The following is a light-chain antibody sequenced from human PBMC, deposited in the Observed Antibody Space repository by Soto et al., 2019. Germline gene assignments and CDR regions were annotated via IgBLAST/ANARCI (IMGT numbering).Light chain of an antibody. V-gene: IGKV3-11*01. J-gene: IGKJ4*01. Sequence: EIVLTQSPATLSLSPGERATLSCRASQSISSHLAWYQQKPGQAPRLLIYDASNRATGIPVRFSGSGSGTDFTLTINSLEPEDFAVYYCQQRTNWPLTFGGGTKVENK. CDR3: QQRTNWPLT. CDR2: DAS. CDR1: QSISSH.